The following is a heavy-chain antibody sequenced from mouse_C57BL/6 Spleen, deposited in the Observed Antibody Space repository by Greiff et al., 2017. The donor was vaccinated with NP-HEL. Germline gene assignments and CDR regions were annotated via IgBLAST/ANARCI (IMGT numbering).Heavy chain of an antibody. CDR3: ARHYGSSQSGFAY. Sequence: VKLQQPGAELVRPGSSVKLSCKASGYTFTSYWMHWVKQRPIQGLEWIGNIDPSDSETHYNQKFKDKATLTVDKSSSTAYMQLSSLTSEDSAVYYCARHYGSSQSGFAYWGQGTLVTVSA. V-gene: IGHV1-52*01. CDR1: GYTFTSYW. D-gene: IGHD1-1*01. CDR2: IDPSDSET. J-gene: IGHJ3*01.